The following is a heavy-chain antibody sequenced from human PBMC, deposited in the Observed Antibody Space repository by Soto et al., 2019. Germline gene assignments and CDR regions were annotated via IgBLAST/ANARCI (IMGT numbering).Heavy chain of an antibody. Sequence: QVQLVQSGAAVGKPGASVKVSCKASGYSFFSYYIHWVRQAPGQGLEWMRRFLASGGNTDYAQRFRGRVSMTMDTSWTDTVSLELTSLTSDDTAVYYCAKVGATIFGVIDSWGQGTRVTVSS. CDR3: AKVGATIFGVIDS. D-gene: IGHD3-3*02. J-gene: IGHJ4*02. CDR1: GYSFFSYY. V-gene: IGHV1-46*01. CDR2: FLASGGNT.